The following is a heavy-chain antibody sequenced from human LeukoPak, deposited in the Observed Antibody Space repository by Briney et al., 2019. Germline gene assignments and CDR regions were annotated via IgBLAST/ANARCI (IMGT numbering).Heavy chain of an antibody. J-gene: IGHJ3*02. CDR2: IYWDDDK. CDR1: GFSLSTGGVG. Sequence: SGPTLVKPTQTLTLTCTFSGFSLSTGGVGVGWIRQPPGKALEWLALIYWDDDKRYSPSLKSRLTITKDTSKNQVVLTMTNMDPVDTATYFCAHKFFGLFISSFIRRDAFDIWGQGTMVTVSS. V-gene: IGHV2-5*02. D-gene: IGHD3-3*01. CDR3: AHKFFGLFISSFIRRDAFDI.